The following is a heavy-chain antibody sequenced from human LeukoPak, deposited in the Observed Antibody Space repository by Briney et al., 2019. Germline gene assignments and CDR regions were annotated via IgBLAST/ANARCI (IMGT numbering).Heavy chain of an antibody. CDR3: ARDSDYGDYPYDY. V-gene: IGHV3-21*01. Sequence: GGSLRLSCAASGFTFSSYSMSWVRQAPGKGLEWVSSISSSSSYIYYADSVKGRFTISRDNAKNSLYLQMNSLRAEDTAVYYCARDSDYGDYPYDYWGQGPLVTVSS. CDR2: ISSSSSYI. D-gene: IGHD4-17*01. J-gene: IGHJ4*02. CDR1: GFTFSSYS.